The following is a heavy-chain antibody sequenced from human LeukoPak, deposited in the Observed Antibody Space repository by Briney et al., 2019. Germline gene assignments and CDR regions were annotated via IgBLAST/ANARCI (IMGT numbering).Heavy chain of an antibody. Sequence: GGSLSLSCALSGFTFSGYGMHGVRQVPGKVLVWVPLIKNDAPTTTYADSVHGQFTLSRDTANNTLYLQMNGLRAENTAVYYCARSDWLDFWGQGTLVTVSS. CDR3: ARSDWLDF. CDR1: GFTFSGYG. V-gene: IGHV3-74*03. CDR2: IKNDAPTT. J-gene: IGHJ5*01.